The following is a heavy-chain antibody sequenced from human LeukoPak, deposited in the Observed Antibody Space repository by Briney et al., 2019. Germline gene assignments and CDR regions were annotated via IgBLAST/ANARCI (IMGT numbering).Heavy chain of an antibody. J-gene: IGHJ4*02. CDR1: GYTFTGYY. D-gene: IGHD3-3*01. V-gene: IGHV1-2*02. Sequence: ASVKXXCKASGYTFTGYYMHWVRQAPGQGLEGMGWINPNSGGTNYAQKFQGRVTMTRDTAISKDYMEVRRLRADDTAVYYCASAARLYYDFWSGYSTLDYRGQGTLVTVSS. CDR3: ASAARLYYDFWSGYSTLDY. CDR2: INPNSGGT.